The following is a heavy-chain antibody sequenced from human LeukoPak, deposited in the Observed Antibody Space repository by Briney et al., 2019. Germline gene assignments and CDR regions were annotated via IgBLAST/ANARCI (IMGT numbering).Heavy chain of an antibody. CDR1: GFTFSSYW. Sequence: AGGSLRLSCAASGFTFSSYWMHWVRQAPGKGLVWVSRINSDESTTDSADSVKGRFIISRDNAKNTLYLQMSSLRAEDTAVYYCASGYVDKGGNSHWGQGTLVTVSS. CDR3: ASGYVDKGGNSH. CDR2: INSDESTT. J-gene: IGHJ4*02. D-gene: IGHD2-21*02. V-gene: IGHV3-74*01.